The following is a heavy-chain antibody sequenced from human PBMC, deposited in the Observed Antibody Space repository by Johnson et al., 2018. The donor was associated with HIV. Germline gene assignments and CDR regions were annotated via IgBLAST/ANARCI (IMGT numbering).Heavy chain of an antibody. CDR2: IGTAGDT. J-gene: IGHJ3*02. CDR1: GFTFSSYD. V-gene: IGHV3-13*01. CDR3: ARDAPGKDAFDI. Sequence: VQLVESGGGLVQPGGSLRLSCAASGFTFSSYDMHWVRQGTGKGLEWVSAIGTAGDTYYPGSVKGRFTISSENAKNSLYLQINSLRAGDTAVYFCARDAPGKDAFDIWGQGTLVTVSS.